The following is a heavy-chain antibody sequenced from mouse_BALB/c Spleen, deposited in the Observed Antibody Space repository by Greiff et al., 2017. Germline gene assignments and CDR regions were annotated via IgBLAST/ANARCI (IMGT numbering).Heavy chain of an antibody. Sequence: QVQLQQSGAELVRPGASVKLSCKASGYSFTSYWMNWVKQRPGQGLEWIGMIHPSDSETRLNQKFKDKATLTVDKSSSTAYMQLSSPTSEDSAVYYCARRITTVVAQDWYFDVWGAGTTVTVSS. CDR1: GYSFTSYW. CDR3: ARRITTVVAQDWYFDV. J-gene: IGHJ1*01. CDR2: IHPSDSET. D-gene: IGHD1-1*01. V-gene: IGHV1-61*01.